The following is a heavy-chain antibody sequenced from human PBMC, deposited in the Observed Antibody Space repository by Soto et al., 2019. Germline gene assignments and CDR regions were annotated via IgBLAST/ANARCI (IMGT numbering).Heavy chain of an antibody. CDR1: GFTFSDYY. D-gene: IGHD6-13*01. Sequence: PGGSLRLSCAASGFTFSDYYMSWIRQAPGKGLEWVSYISSSSSYTNYADSVKGRFTISRDNAKNSLYLQMNSLRAEDTAVYYCARDQNGIAAAGTSAFDIWGQGTMVTVSS. CDR3: ARDQNGIAAAGTSAFDI. J-gene: IGHJ3*02. V-gene: IGHV3-11*05. CDR2: ISSSSSYT.